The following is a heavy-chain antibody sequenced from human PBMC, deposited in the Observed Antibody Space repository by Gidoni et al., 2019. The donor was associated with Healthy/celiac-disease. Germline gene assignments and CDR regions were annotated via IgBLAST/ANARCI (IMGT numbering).Heavy chain of an antibody. CDR1: GFTVSSNY. CDR3: ASSGYYGSAFDI. Sequence: EVQLVASGGGLVHPGGSLRLPCAASGFTVSSNYMSWVRQAPGKGLGWVSVIYSGGSTYYADSVKGRFTISRDNSKNTLYLQMNSLRAEDTAVYYCASSGYYGSAFDIWGQGTMVTVSS. CDR2: IYSGGST. V-gene: IGHV3-66*01. J-gene: IGHJ3*02. D-gene: IGHD3-22*01.